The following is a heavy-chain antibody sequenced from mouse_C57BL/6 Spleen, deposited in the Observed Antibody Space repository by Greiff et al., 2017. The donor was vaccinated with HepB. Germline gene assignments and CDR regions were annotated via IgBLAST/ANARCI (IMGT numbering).Heavy chain of an antibody. V-gene: IGHV1-22*01. J-gene: IGHJ2*01. CDR3: AVYDGYYRYYFDY. CDR1: GYTFTDYN. CDR2: INPNNGGT. D-gene: IGHD2-3*01. Sequence: VQLKQSGPELVKPGASVKMSCKASGYTFTDYNMHWVKQSHGKSLEWIGYINPNNGGTSYNQKFKGKATLTVNKSSSTAYMELRSLTSEDSAVYYCAVYDGYYRYYFDYWGQGTTLTVSS.